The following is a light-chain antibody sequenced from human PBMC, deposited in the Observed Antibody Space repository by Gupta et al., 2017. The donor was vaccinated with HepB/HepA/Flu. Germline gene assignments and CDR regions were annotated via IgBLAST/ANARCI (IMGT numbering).Light chain of an antibody. J-gene: IGKJ1*01. CDR2: ATS. CDR3: QQYHSSPRT. CDR1: QGIRND. V-gene: IGKV1-17*01. Sequence: DIQMTQSPSSLSASVGDRVTITCRASQGIRNDLGWCQQKPGIAPKRLIYATSSLISGVPSRFSGSGSGTEFTLTITSLQPEDIATYYCQQYHSSPRTFGQGTKVEIK.